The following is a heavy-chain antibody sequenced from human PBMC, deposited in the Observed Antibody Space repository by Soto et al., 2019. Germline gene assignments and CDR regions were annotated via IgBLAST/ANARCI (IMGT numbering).Heavy chain of an antibody. CDR1: GGSISSYY. CDR3: ARGSLLVGQDGVAFDI. D-gene: IGHD2-15*01. V-gene: IGHV4-59*01. J-gene: IGHJ3*02. CDR2: IYYSGST. Sequence: QVQLQEWGPGLVKPSETLSLTCTVSGGSISSYYWSWIRQPPGKGLEWIGYIYYSGSTNYNPSLKSRVTISVDTSKNQFSLKLSSVTAADTAVYYCARGSLLVGQDGVAFDIWGQGTMVTVSS.